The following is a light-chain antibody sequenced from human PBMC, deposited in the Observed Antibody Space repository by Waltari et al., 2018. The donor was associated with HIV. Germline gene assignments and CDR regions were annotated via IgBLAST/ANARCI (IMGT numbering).Light chain of an antibody. CDR2: DAS. V-gene: IGKV3-15*01. CDR1: QSVSSN. Sequence: EIEMTQSPATLSVSPGERATLSCRARQSVSSNLAWYQQKFGQAPRLLIYDASTRATGIPARFSGSGSRTEFTLTISSLQSEDFAAYYCQQYNSWPRTFGQGTKVEIK. J-gene: IGKJ1*01. CDR3: QQYNSWPRT.